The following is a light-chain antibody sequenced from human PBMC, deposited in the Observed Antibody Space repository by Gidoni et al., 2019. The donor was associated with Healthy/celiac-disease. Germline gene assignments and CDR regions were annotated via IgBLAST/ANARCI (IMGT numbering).Light chain of an antibody. CDR2: KAS. CDR1: QSISSW. V-gene: IGKV1-5*03. Sequence: DIQMTQSPSTLSASVGDRVTITCLASQSISSWLDWYQQKPGKAPKLLIYKASSLESGVPSRFSGSGSGTEFTLTISSLQPDDFATYYCQQYNSYSYTFGQGTKLEIK. CDR3: QQYNSYSYT. J-gene: IGKJ2*01.